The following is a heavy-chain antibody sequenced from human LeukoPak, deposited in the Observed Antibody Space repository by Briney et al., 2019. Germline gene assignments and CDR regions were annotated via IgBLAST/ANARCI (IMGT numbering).Heavy chain of an antibody. D-gene: IGHD5-12*01. J-gene: IGHJ4*02. CDR1: GYTFTSYG. Sequence: GASVKVSCKASGYTFTSYGISWVRQAPGQGLEWMGWISAYNRNTNYAQKLQGRVTMTTDTSTSTAYMELRSLRSDDTAVYYCARVVPHKGYSGYDYSYWGQGTLVTVSS. CDR2: ISAYNRNT. CDR3: ARVVPHKGYSGYDYSY. V-gene: IGHV1-18*01.